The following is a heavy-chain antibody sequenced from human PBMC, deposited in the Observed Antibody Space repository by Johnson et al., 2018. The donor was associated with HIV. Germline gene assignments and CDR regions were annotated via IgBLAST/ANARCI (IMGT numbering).Heavy chain of an antibody. V-gene: IGHV3-15*01. CDR3: AREGGAAAPDAFDI. CDR1: GFTFSNAW. CDR2: IKSKTDGGTT. Sequence: VQLVESGGGLVKPGGSLRLSCAASGFTFSNAWMSWVRQAPGKGLEWVGRIKSKTDGGTTDYAPPVKGRFTISRDDSKNTLYLQMNSLKTEDTAVYYCAREGGAAAPDAFDIWGQGTMVTVSS. D-gene: IGHD2-2*01. J-gene: IGHJ3*02.